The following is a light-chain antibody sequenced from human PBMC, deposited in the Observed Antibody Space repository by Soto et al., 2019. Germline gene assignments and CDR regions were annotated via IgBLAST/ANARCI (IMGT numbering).Light chain of an antibody. CDR1: SSDVGGYNY. V-gene: IGLV2-14*01. J-gene: IGLJ2*01. Sequence: QSVLTQPASVSGSPGQSITISCTGTSSDVGGYNYVSWYQQHTGKAPKLMIYDVSNRPSGVSNRFSGSKSGNTASLTISGLQADDEADYYCSSYTSSSTYVVFGGGTELTVL. CDR2: DVS. CDR3: SSYTSSSTYVV.